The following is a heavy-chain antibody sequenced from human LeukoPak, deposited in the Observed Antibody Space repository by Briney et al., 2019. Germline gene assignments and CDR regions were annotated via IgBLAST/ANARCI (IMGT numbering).Heavy chain of an antibody. V-gene: IGHV3-7*01. CDR3: ARAYGTYHMDV. CDR2: IRQDESER. D-gene: IGHD4-17*01. CDR1: GFSFSSYW. J-gene: IGHJ6*03. Sequence: GGSLRLSCEASGFSFSSYWMTWVRQPPGKGPEWVANIRQDESERYSADSVKGRFTISRDNAKKSVYLHMSSLRAEDTAVYYCARAYGTYHMDVWGKGTTVTVSS.